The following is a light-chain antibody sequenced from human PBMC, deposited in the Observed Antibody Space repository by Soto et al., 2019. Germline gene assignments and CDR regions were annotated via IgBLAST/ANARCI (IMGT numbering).Light chain of an antibody. J-gene: IGKJ5*01. Sequence: IHRTHSPSSLSASVGDMVTITFQAIRYISNYLNWYQQKPAKAPKLLIYDASNLEKGVPSRFSGSGSGTAFTFTISSLQPEDIATYYCQQYDNLPITFGQGTRLEIK. CDR1: RYISNY. CDR3: QQYDNLPIT. CDR2: DAS. V-gene: IGKV1-33*01.